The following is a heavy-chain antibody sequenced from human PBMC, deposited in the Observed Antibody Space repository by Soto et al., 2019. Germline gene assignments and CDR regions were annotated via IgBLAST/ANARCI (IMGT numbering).Heavy chain of an antibody. Sequence: PSETLSLTCTVSGGSVSSGSYYWSWIRQPPGKGLEWIGYIYYSGSTNYNPSLKSRVTISVDTSKNQFSLKLSSVTAADTAVYYCARGDYYVSSGYHDAFDIWGQGTMVTVSS. CDR1: GGSVSSGSYY. CDR3: ARGDYYVSSGYHDAFDI. CDR2: IYYSGST. J-gene: IGHJ3*02. D-gene: IGHD3-22*01. V-gene: IGHV4-61*01.